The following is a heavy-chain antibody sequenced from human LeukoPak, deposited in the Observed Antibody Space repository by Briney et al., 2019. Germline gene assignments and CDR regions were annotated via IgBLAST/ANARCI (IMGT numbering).Heavy chain of an antibody. Sequence: GGSLRLSCAASGFSRFTFSSYAMSWVRQAPGKGLEWVSGIGGSGISTYYADSVKGRFTISRDDSKNTLYLQMNSLRAEDTAVYYCAKHETRGAWYPGYLEHWGQGTLVTVSS. J-gene: IGHJ4*02. CDR3: AKHETRGAWYPGYLEH. D-gene: IGHD6-19*01. V-gene: IGHV3-23*01. CDR2: IGGSGIST. CDR1: GFSRFTFSSYA.